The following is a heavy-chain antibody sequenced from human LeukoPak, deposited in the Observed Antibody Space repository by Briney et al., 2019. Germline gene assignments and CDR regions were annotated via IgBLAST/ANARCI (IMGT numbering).Heavy chain of an antibody. CDR2: IYYSGGT. CDR1: GGSINSYY. V-gene: IGHV4-59*12. D-gene: IGHD3-10*01. CDR3: ARTYYYGSGSYYR. Sequence: PSETLSLTCTVSGGSINSYYWSWIRQPPGKGLEWIGYIYYSGGTSYNPSLKSRVTISLDTSKNQFSLKLSSVTAADTAVYYCARTYYYGSGSYYRWGQGTLVTVSS. J-gene: IGHJ4*02.